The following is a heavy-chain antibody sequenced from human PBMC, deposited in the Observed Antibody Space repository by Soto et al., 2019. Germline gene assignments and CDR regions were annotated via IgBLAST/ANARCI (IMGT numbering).Heavy chain of an antibody. Sequence: QVQLQQWGAGLLKASETLSLTCADYGGSFSGYYWSWIRQPPRKGLEWIGEINHSGSTNYNTSFQSRVTKTVDTSTDQFSLTLSSVTAADTAVYYCARGGRVAAAGNASPPAANWFNPWRKGTMVAFSS. CDR3: ARGGRVAAAGNASPPAANWFNP. V-gene: IGHV4-34*01. D-gene: IGHD6-13*01. CDR1: GGSFSGYY. CDR2: INHSGST. J-gene: IGHJ5*02.